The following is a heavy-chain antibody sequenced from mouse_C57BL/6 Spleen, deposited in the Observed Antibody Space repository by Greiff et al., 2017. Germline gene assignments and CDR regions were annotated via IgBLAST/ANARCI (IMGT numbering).Heavy chain of an antibody. D-gene: IGHD2-4*01. V-gene: IGHV1-61*01. Sequence: VQLQQPGAELVRPGSSVKLSCKASGYTFTSYWMDWVKQRPGQGLEWIGNIYPSDSETHYNQKFKDKATLTVDKSSSTAYMQLSRLTSEDSAVYYCARYDYGAWFAYWGQGTLVTVSA. CDR2: IYPSDSET. J-gene: IGHJ3*01. CDR1: GYTFTSYW. CDR3: ARYDYGAWFAY.